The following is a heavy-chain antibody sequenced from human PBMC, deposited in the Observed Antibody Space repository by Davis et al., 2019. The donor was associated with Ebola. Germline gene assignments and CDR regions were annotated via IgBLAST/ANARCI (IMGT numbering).Heavy chain of an antibody. CDR2: IDASGTSI. D-gene: IGHD6-13*01. CDR3: ARYVIAAAQSSVDY. V-gene: IGHV3-48*03. J-gene: IGHJ4*02. CDR1: GFTFSSYE. Sequence: PGGSLRLSCVVSGFTFSSYEMNWVRQAPGKGLEWISYIDASGTSIYYAGSVKGRFITSRDNAKNSLYLQMNSLRAEDTAVYYCARYVIAAAQSSVDYWGQGTLFTVSS.